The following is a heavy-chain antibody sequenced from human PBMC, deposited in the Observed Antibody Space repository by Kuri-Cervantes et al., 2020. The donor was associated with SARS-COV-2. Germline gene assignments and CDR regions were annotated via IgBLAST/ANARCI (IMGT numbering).Heavy chain of an antibody. CDR3: ARESRITHSKYFDL. J-gene: IGHJ2*01. Sequence: SQTLSLTCAVYGGSFSGYYWSWIRQPPGKGLEWIGYIYYSGSTYYNPSLKSLVTISVDTSKNQFSLKLSSVTAADTAVYYCARESRITHSKYFDLWGRGTLVTVSS. CDR2: IYYSGST. CDR1: GGSFSGYY. D-gene: IGHD3-10*01. V-gene: IGHV4-34*09.